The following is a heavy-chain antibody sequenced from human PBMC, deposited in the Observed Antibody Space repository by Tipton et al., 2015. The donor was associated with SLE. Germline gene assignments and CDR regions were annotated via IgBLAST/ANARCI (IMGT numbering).Heavy chain of an antibody. J-gene: IGHJ4*02. Sequence: SLRLSCAASGFTFSSYAMHWVRQAPGKGLEYVSGISSNGGSTYYADSVKGRFTISRDNSNKSVYLEMKSLRIEDTALYYCAKDKGTGYDYGVFDNWGQGTLVTVSS. D-gene: IGHD5-12*01. CDR1: GFTFSSYA. V-gene: IGHV3-64*02. CDR3: AKDKGTGYDYGVFDN. CDR2: ISSNGGST.